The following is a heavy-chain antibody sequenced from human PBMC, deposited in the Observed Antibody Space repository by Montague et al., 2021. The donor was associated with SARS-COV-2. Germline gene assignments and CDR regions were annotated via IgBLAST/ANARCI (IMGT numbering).Heavy chain of an antibody. D-gene: IGHD2-2*01. V-gene: IGHV4-59*01. CDR3: AREGRGYCSSTSCQSASDI. J-gene: IGHJ3*02. CDR2: MYYSGST. Sequence: SETLSLTCTVSGGSISSYYWSWIRQPPGKGLEWIGYMYYSGSTSYNPSLKSRVTISVDTSKNQFSLKLSSMTAADTAVYYCAREGRGYCSSTSCQSASDIWGQGTMVTVSS. CDR1: GGSISSYY.